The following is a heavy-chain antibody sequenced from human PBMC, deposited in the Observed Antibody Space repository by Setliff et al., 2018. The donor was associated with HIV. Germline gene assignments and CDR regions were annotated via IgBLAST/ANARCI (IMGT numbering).Heavy chain of an antibody. CDR3: AREWRGRYYYYMDV. J-gene: IGHJ6*03. CDR1: GGSISSGGYY. CDR2: IYYSGSA. Sequence: SETLSLTCTVSGGSISSGGYYWSWIRLHPEKGLEWIGYIYYSGSAYYNPSLKSRVTISLDTSKNQFSLKLTSMTAADTAVYYCAREWRGRYYYYMDVWGKGTTVPSP. D-gene: IGHD3-10*01. V-gene: IGHV4-31*03.